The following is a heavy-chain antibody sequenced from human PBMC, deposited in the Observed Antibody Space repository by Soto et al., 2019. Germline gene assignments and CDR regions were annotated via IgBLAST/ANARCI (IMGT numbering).Heavy chain of an antibody. CDR3: ARHPPRGFGELSSYYYGMDV. V-gene: IGHV5-10-1*01. Sequence: GESLKISCQGSGYSFTSYWISWVRQMPGKGLEWMGRIDPSDTYTNYSPSFQGHVTISADKSISTAYLQWSSLKASYTAMYYCARHPPRGFGELSSYYYGMDVWGQGTTVTVSS. J-gene: IGHJ6*02. D-gene: IGHD3-10*01. CDR2: IDPSDTYT. CDR1: GYSFTSYW.